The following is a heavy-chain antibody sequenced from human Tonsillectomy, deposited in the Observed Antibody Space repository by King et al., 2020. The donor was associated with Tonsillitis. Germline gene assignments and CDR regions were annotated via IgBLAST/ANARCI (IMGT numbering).Heavy chain of an antibody. D-gene: IGHD2-2*01. V-gene: IGHV4-39*01. CDR3: ARRGIVPAARDFYYYSMDV. CDR1: GGTISSSSYY. Sequence: LQLQESGPGLVKPSETLSLTCIVSGGTISSSSYYWGWIRQPPGKGLEWIGSMYYSGSTYYNSSLKSRVTISGDTSKNQFSLKLTSVTAADTAVYYCARRGIVPAARDFYYYSMDVWGKGTTVTVSS. CDR2: MYYSGST. J-gene: IGHJ6*03.